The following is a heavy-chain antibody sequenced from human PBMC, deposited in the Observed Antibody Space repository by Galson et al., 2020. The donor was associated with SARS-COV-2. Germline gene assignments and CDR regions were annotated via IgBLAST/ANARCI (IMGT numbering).Heavy chain of an antibody. V-gene: IGHV1-69*13. D-gene: IGHD3-10*01. CDR3: ARASSGTLSYWFDP. J-gene: IGHJ5*02. Sequence: PVTVSCKASRGTFSSYAISWVRQAPGQGPEWMGGIIPLFGTANYAQKFQGRVTITADESTSTAYMELSSLRSEDTAVYYCARASSGTLSYWFDPWGQGTLVTVSS. CDR2: IIPLFGTA. CDR1: RGTFSSYA.